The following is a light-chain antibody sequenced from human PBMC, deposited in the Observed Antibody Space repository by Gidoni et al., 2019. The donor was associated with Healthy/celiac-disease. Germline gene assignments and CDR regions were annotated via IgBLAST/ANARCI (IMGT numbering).Light chain of an antibody. CDR3: QQYNNWPPLT. CDR2: GAS. CDR1: QSVSSN. J-gene: IGKJ4*01. Sequence: EIVMTQSPATLSVSPVERATLSCRASQSVSSNLAWYQQKPGQAPRLLIDGASTRATGIPARFSGSGSGTEFTLTISSLQSEEFAVYYCQQYNNWPPLTYGGGTKVEIK. V-gene: IGKV3-15*01.